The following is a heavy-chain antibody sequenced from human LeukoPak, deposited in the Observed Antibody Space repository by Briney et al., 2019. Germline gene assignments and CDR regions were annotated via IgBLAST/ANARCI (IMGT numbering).Heavy chain of an antibody. CDR2: INPNSGGT. CDR3: ARGLGYCSGGSCPPSSWFDP. D-gene: IGHD2-15*01. J-gene: IGHJ5*02. V-gene: IGHV1-2*04. CDR1: GYTFTGYY. Sequence: ASVKVSCKASGYTFTGYYMHWVRQAPGQGLEWMGWINPNSGGTNYAQKFQGWVTMTGDTSISTAYMELSRLRSDDTAVYYCARGLGYCSGGSCPPSSWFDPWGQGTLVTVSS.